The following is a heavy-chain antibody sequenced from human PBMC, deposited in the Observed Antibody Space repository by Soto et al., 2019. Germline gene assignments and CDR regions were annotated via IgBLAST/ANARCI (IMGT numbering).Heavy chain of an antibody. Sequence: GDSLKISCKCSGYIFTSYWIVLVRQMPGKGLEWMGIIYPVDSDTRYSPSFQGQVTISADKSISTAYLQWSSLKASDTAMYYCARHPTNKVTTYYYGMDVWGKGITVTVSS. D-gene: IGHD4-4*01. V-gene: IGHV5-51*01. J-gene: IGHJ6*04. CDR2: IYPVDSDT. CDR1: GYIFTSYW. CDR3: ARHPTNKVTTYYYGMDV.